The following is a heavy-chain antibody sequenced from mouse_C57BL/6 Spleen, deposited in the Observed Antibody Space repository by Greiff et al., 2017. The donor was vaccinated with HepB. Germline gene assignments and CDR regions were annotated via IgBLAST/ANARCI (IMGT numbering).Heavy chain of an antibody. V-gene: IGHV1-15*01. J-gene: IGHJ3*01. CDR3: TRSTTVVAFPFDY. Sequence: VQLQQSGAELVRPGASVTLSCKASGYTFTDYEMHWVKQTPVHGLEWIGAIDPETGGTAYNQKFKGKAILTADKSSSTAYMELRSLTSEDSAVYYCTRSTTVVAFPFDYWGQGTLVTVSA. D-gene: IGHD1-1*01. CDR1: GYTFTDYE. CDR2: IDPETGGT.